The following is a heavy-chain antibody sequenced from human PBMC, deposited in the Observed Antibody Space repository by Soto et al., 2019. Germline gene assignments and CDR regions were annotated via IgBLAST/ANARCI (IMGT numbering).Heavy chain of an antibody. D-gene: IGHD4-17*01. V-gene: IGHV1-24*01. CDR2: FDPEDGET. Sequence: ASVKVSCKVSGYTLTELSIHWVRQAPGKGLEWMGGFDPEDGETVYAQKLQARVTMTEDTSTDTAYMALSSLRSEDTAVYYCATATPDYGNYPRWFDPWGQGTPVTVSS. CDR3: ATATPDYGNYPRWFDP. J-gene: IGHJ5*02. CDR1: GYTLTELS.